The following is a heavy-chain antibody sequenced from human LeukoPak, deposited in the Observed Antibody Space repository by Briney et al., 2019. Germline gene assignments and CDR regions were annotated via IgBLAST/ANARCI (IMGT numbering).Heavy chain of an antibody. CDR3: ARSRTPGIAAAGSIIDP. Sequence: SETLSLTCTVSGGSISSYYWSWIRQPPGKGLEWIGYIYTSGSTNYNPSLKSRVTISVDPSKNQFSLKLSSVTAADTAVYYCARSRTPGIAAAGSIIDPWGQGTLVTVSS. V-gene: IGHV4-4*09. CDR1: GGSISSYY. J-gene: IGHJ5*02. D-gene: IGHD6-13*01. CDR2: IYTSGST.